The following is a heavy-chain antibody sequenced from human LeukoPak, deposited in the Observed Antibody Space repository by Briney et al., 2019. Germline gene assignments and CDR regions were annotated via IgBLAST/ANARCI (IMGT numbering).Heavy chain of an antibody. V-gene: IGHV4-39*07. Sequence: SETLSLTCTVSGDSISSSFYYWGWIRQPPGKGLEWIGNIYYSGSTYYNPSLKSRVTISVDTSKNQFSLKLTSVTAADTAVYYCARDGSVAEGSSYYYGMDVWGQGTTVTVSS. CDR2: IYYSGST. CDR1: GDSISSSFYY. J-gene: IGHJ6*02. D-gene: IGHD6-19*01. CDR3: ARDGSVAEGSSYYYGMDV.